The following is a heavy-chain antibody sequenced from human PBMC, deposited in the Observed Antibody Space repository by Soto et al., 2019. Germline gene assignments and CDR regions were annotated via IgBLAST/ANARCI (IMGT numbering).Heavy chain of an antibody. Sequence: TSETLSLTCAVYGGSFSGYYWSWIRQPPGKGLEWIGEINHSGSTNYNPSLKSRVTISVDTSKNQFSLKLSSVTAADTAVYYCARVRLRLMVPDWFDPWGQGTLVTVSS. J-gene: IGHJ5*02. D-gene: IGHD5-12*01. CDR3: ARVRLRLMVPDWFDP. CDR2: INHSGST. V-gene: IGHV4-34*01. CDR1: GGSFSGYY.